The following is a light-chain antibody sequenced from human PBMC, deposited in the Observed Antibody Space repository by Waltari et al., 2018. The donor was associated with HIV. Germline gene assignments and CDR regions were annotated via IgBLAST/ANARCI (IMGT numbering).Light chain of an antibody. CDR2: AAS. CDR3: QQLNSYPVT. Sequence: DFRLTQSPSFLSASIGDRIPITCRASQDINTFLAWYQQKPGRAPKLLVYAASTLQSGVSSRFSGSGSGTDFTLIINSLQPEDCATYYCQQLNSYPVTFGGGTKVEI. V-gene: IGKV1-9*01. CDR1: QDINTF. J-gene: IGKJ4*01.